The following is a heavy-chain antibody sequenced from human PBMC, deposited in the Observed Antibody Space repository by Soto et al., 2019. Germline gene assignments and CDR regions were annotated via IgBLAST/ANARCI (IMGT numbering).Heavy chain of an antibody. Sequence: EVQLVESGGGLVQPGGSLRLSCAASGFTFSSYEMNWVRQAPGKGLEWGSYISSSGSTIYYADSVKGRFTISRDNAKNSLYLQMNSLRAEDTAVYYCARKGGSSGYYYDYWGQGTLVTVSS. D-gene: IGHD3-22*01. CDR1: GFTFSSYE. J-gene: IGHJ4*02. V-gene: IGHV3-48*03. CDR3: ARKGGSSGYYYDY. CDR2: ISSSGSTI.